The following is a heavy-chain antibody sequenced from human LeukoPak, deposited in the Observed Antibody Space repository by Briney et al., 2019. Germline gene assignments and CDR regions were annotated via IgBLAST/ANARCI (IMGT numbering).Heavy chain of an antibody. CDR3: AREYYYGMDV. CDR2: FYYSGST. J-gene: IGHJ6*02. V-gene: IGHV4-59*12. Sequence: SETLSLTCTVSGGSISSYYWSWIRQPPGKGLEWIGYFYYSGSTNYNPSLKSRVTISVDTSKNQFSLKLSSVTAADTAVYYCAREYYYGMDVWGQGTTVTVSS. CDR1: GGSISSYY.